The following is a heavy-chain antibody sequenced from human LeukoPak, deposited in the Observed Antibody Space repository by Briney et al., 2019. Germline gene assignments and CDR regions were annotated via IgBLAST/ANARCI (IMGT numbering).Heavy chain of an antibody. D-gene: IGHD2-21*01. V-gene: IGHV3-7*03. CDR1: GFTFSTYW. J-gene: IGHJ4*02. CDR2: IKPDGSDK. CDR3: TAIHYDPKY. Sequence: PGGSLRLSCVGSGFTFSTYWMTWVRQAPGKGLEWVANIKPDGSDKYFVDSVKGRFTISRDNSRNSLYLQMNSLRAEDTAVYYCTAIHYDPKYWGQGTLVTVSS.